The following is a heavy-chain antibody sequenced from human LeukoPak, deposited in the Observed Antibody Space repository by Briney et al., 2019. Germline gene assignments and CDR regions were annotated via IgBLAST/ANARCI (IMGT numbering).Heavy chain of an antibody. D-gene: IGHD3-16*01. V-gene: IGHV4-38-2*01. J-gene: IGHJ3*02. CDR2: IYHSGST. Sequence: SGTLSLTCAVSGYSISSGYYWGWIRQPPGKGLEWIGSIYHSGSTYYNPSLKSRVTISVDTSKNQFSLKLSSVTAADTAVYYCASGARPGQHAFDIWGQGTMVTVSS. CDR1: GYSISSGYY. CDR3: ASGARPGQHAFDI.